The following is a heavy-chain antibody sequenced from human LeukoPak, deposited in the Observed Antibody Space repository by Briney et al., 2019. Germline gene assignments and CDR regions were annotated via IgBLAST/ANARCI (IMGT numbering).Heavy chain of an antibody. V-gene: IGHV3-21*01. D-gene: IGHD2-2*01. CDR2: ISSSSSYI. CDR3: ARVVLEDIVVVPAANYYYYMDV. CDR1: GFTFSSYS. J-gene: IGHJ6*03. Sequence: GGSLRLSCAASGFTFSSYSMNWVRQAPGKGLEWVSSISSSSSYIYYADSVKGRFTISRDNAKNSLYLQMNSLRAEDTAVYYCARVVLEDIVVVPAANYYYYMDVWGKGTTVTVSS.